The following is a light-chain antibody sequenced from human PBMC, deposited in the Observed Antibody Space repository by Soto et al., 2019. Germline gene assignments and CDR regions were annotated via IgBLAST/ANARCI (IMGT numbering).Light chain of an antibody. CDR2: ADD. CDR1: SGSIASNY. V-gene: IGLV6-57*02. Sequence: NFMLTQPHSVSESPGKTVTISCTGSSGSIASNYVQWYQQRPGSAPTTVIYADDQRPSGVPDRFSGSIDSSSNSASLTISGLRTEDGADYYCQSYDSSNVVFGGGTKVTVL. J-gene: IGLJ2*01. CDR3: QSYDSSNVV.